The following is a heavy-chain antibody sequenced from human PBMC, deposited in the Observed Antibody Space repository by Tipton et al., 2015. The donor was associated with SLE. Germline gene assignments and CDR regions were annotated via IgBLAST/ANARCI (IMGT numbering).Heavy chain of an antibody. V-gene: IGHV3-74*01. Sequence: SLRLSCVASGFTFSSFWMHWVRQRPGKGLEWVSEISPQGSTTAYADSVEGRFTISRDKAKNTLLLEMNGLRVGDTAVYYCASLSAPSDCWGQG. CDR3: ASLSAPSDC. CDR1: GFTFSSFW. J-gene: IGHJ4*02. D-gene: IGHD6-25*01. CDR2: ISPQGSTT.